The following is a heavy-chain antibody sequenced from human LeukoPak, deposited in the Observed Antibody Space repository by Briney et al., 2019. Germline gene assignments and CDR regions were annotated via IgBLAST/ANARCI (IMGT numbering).Heavy chain of an antibody. V-gene: IGHV3-21*01. Sequence: PGGSLRLSCAASGFTFSSYSMNWVRQAPGKGLEWVSSISSSSSYIYYADSVKGRFTISRDNAKNSLYLQTNSLRAEDTAVYYCAREEEGNIVATILTNYYYYYGMDVWGQGTTVTVSS. CDR2: ISSSSSYI. D-gene: IGHD5-12*01. J-gene: IGHJ6*02. CDR1: GFTFSSYS. CDR3: AREEEGNIVATILTNYYYYYGMDV.